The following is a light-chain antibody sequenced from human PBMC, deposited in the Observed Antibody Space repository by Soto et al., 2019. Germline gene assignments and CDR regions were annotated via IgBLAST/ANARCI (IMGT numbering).Light chain of an antibody. CDR2: AVN. V-gene: IGLV2-8*01. CDR3: SSYAGSNNYV. J-gene: IGLJ1*01. Sequence: QSALTQPPSASGSPGQSVTISCTGTSSDVGGYKYVSWYQQYPGKAPKLMIYAVNKRPSGVPDRFSGSKSGNTASLTASGLQAEDEADYYCSSYAGSNNYVFGTGTKVTVL. CDR1: SSDVGGYKY.